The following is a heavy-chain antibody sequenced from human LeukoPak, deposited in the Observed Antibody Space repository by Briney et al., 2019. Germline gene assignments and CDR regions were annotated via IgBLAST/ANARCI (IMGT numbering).Heavy chain of an antibody. CDR1: GFTFSSYA. V-gene: IGHV3-23*01. CDR2: ISGSGGST. CDR3: AKSGGYDSSGRGYYLDY. D-gene: IGHD3-22*01. J-gene: IGHJ4*02. Sequence: GGSLRLSCAASGFTFSSYAMSWVRQAPGKGLEWVSAISGSGGSTYYADSVKGRSTISRDNSKNTLYLQMNSLRAEDTAVYYCAKSGGYDSSGRGYYLDYWGQGTLVTVSS.